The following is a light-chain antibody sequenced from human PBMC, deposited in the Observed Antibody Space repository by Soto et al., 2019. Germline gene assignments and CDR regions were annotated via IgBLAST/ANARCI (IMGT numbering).Light chain of an antibody. CDR1: RGHSSYA. J-gene: IGLJ3*02. CDR3: QTWGTGFWV. Sequence: QSVLTQSPSASSSLGASGKLTCTLSRGHSSYAIAWPQQQPEKGPRYLMKLNSDGSHSKGDGIPDRFSGSSSGAERYLTISSLQSEDEADYYCQTWGTGFWVFGGGTKLTVL. CDR2: LNSDGSH. V-gene: IGLV4-69*01.